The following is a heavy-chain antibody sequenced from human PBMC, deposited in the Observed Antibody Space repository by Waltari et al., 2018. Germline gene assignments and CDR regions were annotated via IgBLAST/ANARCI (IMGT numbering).Heavy chain of an antibody. CDR1: GGTFSTYT. V-gene: IGHV1-69*02. CDR2: IIPFLGIS. J-gene: IGHJ4*02. Sequence: HVQLEQSGAEVKKPGSSVKVSCKASGGTFSTYTVTWVRQAPGQGLEWMGSIIPFLGISKYAQSLQARLTITVDQSTNTGHMELNNLRPEDTGVYYCARSGEMKGTVDYWGQGTLVTVSS. D-gene: IGHD1-1*01. CDR3: ARSGEMKGTVDY.